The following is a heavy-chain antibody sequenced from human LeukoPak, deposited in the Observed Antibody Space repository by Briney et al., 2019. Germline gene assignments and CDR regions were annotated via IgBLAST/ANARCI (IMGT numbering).Heavy chain of an antibody. CDR1: GGIFNTYA. Sequence: ASIKVSCKASGGIFNTYAFTWVRQAPGQGLEWMGGITPILDPPSYAQNFQGRLTITTDESTSTFYMELSSLKFDDSAVYFCARESGSVPFYNALTGRQDYYFYYMDVWGKGTTVTVSS. D-gene: IGHD3-9*01. CDR3: ARESGSVPFYNALTGRQDYYFYYMDV. J-gene: IGHJ6*03. V-gene: IGHV1-69*05. CDR2: ITPILDPP.